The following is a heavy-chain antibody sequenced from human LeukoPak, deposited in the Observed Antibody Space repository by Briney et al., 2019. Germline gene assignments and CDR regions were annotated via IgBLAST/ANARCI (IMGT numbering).Heavy chain of an antibody. Sequence: SETLSLTCTASGGSISSYYWSWIRQPAGKGLEWIGRIYTSGSTDYNPSLKSRVTMSVATSKNQFSLKLSSVTAADTAVYYCARAPFEYCSGDICYSRHTFDYWGQGTLVIVSS. CDR3: ARAPFEYCSGDICYSRHTFDY. V-gene: IGHV4-4*07. CDR2: IYTSGST. D-gene: IGHD2-15*01. CDR1: GGSISSYY. J-gene: IGHJ4*02.